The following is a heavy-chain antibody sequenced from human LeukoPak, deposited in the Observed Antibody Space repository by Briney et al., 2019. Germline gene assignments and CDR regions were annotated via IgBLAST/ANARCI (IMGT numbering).Heavy chain of an antibody. CDR1: GFTFSSYA. CDR3: AKWYYDILTGYLPLFDY. Sequence: PGGSLRLSCAASGFTFSSYAMSWVRQAPGKGLEWVSAISGSGGSTYYANSVKGRFTISRDNSKNTMYIQMTSLKAEETVVYYCAKWYYDILTGYLPLFDYWGQGTLVTVSS. V-gene: IGHV3-23*01. D-gene: IGHD3-9*01. CDR2: ISGSGGST. J-gene: IGHJ4*02.